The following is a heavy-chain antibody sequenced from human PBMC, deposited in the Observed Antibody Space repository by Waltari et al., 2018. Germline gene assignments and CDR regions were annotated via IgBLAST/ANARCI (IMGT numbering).Heavy chain of an antibody. J-gene: IGHJ3*01. D-gene: IGHD2-8*02. CDR2: MNPNNGDT. Sequence: QVQLVQSGPEVREPGASVTVPCKASGPPFTSYDVNWVRQAPGEGLEWIGWMNPNNGDTAFAQKFQGRVTLARNTSISTAYMELSSLTSDDTAMYYCATGPAAWWAFDVWGQGTMVAVSS. V-gene: IGHV1-8*01. CDR3: ATGPAAWWAFDV. CDR1: GPPFTSYD.